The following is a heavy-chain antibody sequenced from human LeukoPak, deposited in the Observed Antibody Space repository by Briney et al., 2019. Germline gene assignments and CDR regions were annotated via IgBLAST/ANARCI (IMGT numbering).Heavy chain of an antibody. CDR3: TTDRSSIAARGWFDP. J-gene: IGHJ5*02. V-gene: IGHV3-15*01. Sequence: PGGSLRLSCAASGFTFSNAWMSWVRQAPGKGLEWVGRIKSKTDGGTTDYAAPVKGRFTISRDDSKNTLYPQMNSLKTEDTAMYYCTTDRSSIAARGWFDPWGQGTLVTVSS. CDR1: GFTFSNAW. D-gene: IGHD6-6*01. CDR2: IKSKTDGGTT.